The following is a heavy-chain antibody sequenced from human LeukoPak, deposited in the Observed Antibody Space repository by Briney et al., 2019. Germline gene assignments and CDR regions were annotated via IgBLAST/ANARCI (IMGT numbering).Heavy chain of an antibody. V-gene: IGHV3-20*04. CDR1: GFTFDDYG. J-gene: IGHJ3*02. CDR3: ARGITIFGVVIFDAFDI. Sequence: GGSLRLSCAASGFTFDDYGMSWARQAPGKGLEWVSGINWNGGSTGYADSVKGRFTISRDNAKNSLYLQMNSLRAEDTALYYCARGITIFGVVIFDAFDIWGQGTMVTVSS. D-gene: IGHD3-3*01. CDR2: INWNGGST.